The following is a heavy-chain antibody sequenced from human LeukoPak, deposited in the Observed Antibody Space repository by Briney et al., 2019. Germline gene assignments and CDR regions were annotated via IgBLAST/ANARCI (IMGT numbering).Heavy chain of an antibody. CDR1: GYTFTGYY. V-gene: IGHV1-2*02. Sequence: ASVKVSCKASGYTFTGYYMHWVRQAPGQGLEWMGWINPNSGGTNYAQKFQGRVTMTRDTSISTAYMELRRLRSDDTAVYYCARVHCSGGSCFNDYWGQGTLVTVSS. CDR2: INPNSGGT. J-gene: IGHJ4*02. CDR3: ARVHCSGGSCFNDY. D-gene: IGHD2-15*01.